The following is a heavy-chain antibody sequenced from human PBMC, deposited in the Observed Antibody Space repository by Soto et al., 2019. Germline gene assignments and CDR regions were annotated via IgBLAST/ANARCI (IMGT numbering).Heavy chain of an antibody. V-gene: IGHV3-23*01. CDR1: GFTFSSYA. CDR2: ISGSGGSR. Sequence: EVQLLESGGGLVQPGGSLRLSCAASGFTFSSYAMSWVRQAPGKGLEWVSVISGSGGSRYYADSFKGRFTISRDNATKTLYLQMNSLRAEDTAVYYCTKRDWGGWYFDLWGRGTLFTVSS. CDR3: TKRDWGGWYFDL. J-gene: IGHJ2*01. D-gene: IGHD7-27*01.